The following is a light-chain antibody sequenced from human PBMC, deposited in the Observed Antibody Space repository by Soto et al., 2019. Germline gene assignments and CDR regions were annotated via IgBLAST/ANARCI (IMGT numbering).Light chain of an antibody. CDR3: SAYTSSSTRV. V-gene: IGLV2-14*01. J-gene: IGLJ2*01. CDR1: SSDVGGYHY. CDR2: DVS. Sequence: QSALTQPASVSGSPGQSITLSCTGTSSDVGGYHYVSWYQQHPGKAPKLMIYDVSNRPSGVSNRFSGSKSGNTASLTISGLQDEDEDDYYCSAYTSSSTRVFGGGTKLTV.